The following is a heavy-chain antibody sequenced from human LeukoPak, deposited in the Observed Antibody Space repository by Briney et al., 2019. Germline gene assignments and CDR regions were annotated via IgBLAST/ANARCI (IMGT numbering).Heavy chain of an antibody. CDR1: GFTFSSYG. CDR2: IWYDGSDK. CDR3: ARDSGEAPFDY. V-gene: IGHV3-33*01. J-gene: IGHJ4*02. Sequence: GRSLRLSCAASGFTFSSYGMHWVRQAPGKGLEWVAVIWYDGSDKYYADSVKGRFTISRDNSKNTLYLQMNSLRAEDTAVYYCARDSGEAPFDYWGQGALVTVSS. D-gene: IGHD7-27*01.